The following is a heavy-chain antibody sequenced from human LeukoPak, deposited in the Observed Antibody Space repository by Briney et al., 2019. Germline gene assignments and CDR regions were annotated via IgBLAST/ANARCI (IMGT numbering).Heavy chain of an antibody. D-gene: IGHD2-21*02. J-gene: IGHJ3*02. CDR2: ISGSGGST. V-gene: IGHV3-23*01. CDR1: GFTFSINA. CDR3: TTDRHIVVLTGYLDAFDI. Sequence: GGSLRLSCAASGFTFSINAMSWVRQAPGRGLEWVSAISGSGGSTYYADSVKGRFTISRDNSKNTLYLQMNSLRAEDTAVYYCTTDRHIVVLTGYLDAFDIWGQGTMVTVSS.